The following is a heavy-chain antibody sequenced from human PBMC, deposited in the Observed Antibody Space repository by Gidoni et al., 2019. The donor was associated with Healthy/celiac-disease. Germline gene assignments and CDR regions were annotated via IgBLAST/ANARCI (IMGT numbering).Heavy chain of an antibody. CDR1: GYTFTGYY. CDR2: INPNSGGT. CDR3: ARGRIAAAGNGLYYFDY. D-gene: IGHD6-13*01. Sequence: QVQLVQSGAEVKKPGASVKVSCKASGYTFTGYYMHGVRQAPGQGLEWMGWINPNSGGTNYAQKFQGRVTMTRDTSISTAYMELSRLRSDDTAVYYCARGRIAAAGNGLYYFDYWGQGTLVTVSS. J-gene: IGHJ4*02. V-gene: IGHV1-2*02.